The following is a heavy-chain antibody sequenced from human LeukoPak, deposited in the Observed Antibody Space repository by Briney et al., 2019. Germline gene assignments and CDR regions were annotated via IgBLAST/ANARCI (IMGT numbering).Heavy chain of an antibody. J-gene: IGHJ4*02. D-gene: IGHD6-6*01. CDR3: ARGVGYSSSPDFDY. CDR1: GGSISSYY. V-gene: IGHV4-4*07. Sequence: SETLSLACTVSGGSISSYYWSWIRQPAGKGLEWIGRIYTSGSTNYNPSLKSRVTISVDTSKNQFSLKLSSVTAADTAVYYCARGVGYSSSPDFDYWGQGTLVTVSS. CDR2: IYTSGST.